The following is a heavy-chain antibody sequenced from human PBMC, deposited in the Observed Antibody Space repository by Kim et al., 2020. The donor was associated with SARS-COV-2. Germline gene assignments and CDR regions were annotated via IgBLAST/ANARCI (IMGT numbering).Heavy chain of an antibody. Sequence: VKGRFTITRDNSKNTLYLQMNSLRAEDTAVYYCARELFRGNSNYYYCRDVWGQGTTVTVSS. CDR3: ARELFRGNSNYYYCRDV. D-gene: IGHD3-10*01. J-gene: IGHJ6*02. V-gene: IGHV3-30*04.